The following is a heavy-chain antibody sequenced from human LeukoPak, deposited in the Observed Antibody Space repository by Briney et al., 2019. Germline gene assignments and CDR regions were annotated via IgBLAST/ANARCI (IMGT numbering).Heavy chain of an antibody. CDR2: ISGSGGST. D-gene: IGHD2-15*01. Sequence: PGGSLRLSCAASGFTFSSYAMGWVRQAPGKGLEWASAISGSGGSTYYADSVKGRFTISRDNSKNTLYLQMNSLRAEDTAVYYCAKFNIVVVVAATRNWFDPWGQGTLVTVSS. CDR1: GFTFSSYA. CDR3: AKFNIVVVVAATRNWFDP. J-gene: IGHJ5*02. V-gene: IGHV3-23*01.